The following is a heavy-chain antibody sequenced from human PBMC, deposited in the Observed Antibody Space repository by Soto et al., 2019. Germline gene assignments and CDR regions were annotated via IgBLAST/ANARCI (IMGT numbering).Heavy chain of an antibody. J-gene: IGHJ5*02. Sequence: QVQLQESGPGLVKPSQTLSLTCTVSGGSISSGGYYWNWIRQHPGKGLEWIGYIYYSGSTYYNPSLRSRVSISVDTSKNHCSLKLTAVTAADPGVYYCARSVFPWGRGTLVTVSS. V-gene: IGHV4-31*03. CDR3: ARSVFP. CDR1: GGSISSGGYY. CDR2: IYYSGST.